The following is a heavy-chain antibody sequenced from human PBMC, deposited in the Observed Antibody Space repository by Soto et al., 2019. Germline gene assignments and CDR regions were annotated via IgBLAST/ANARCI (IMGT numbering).Heavy chain of an antibody. CDR1: GGSFSGYY. D-gene: IGHD6-13*01. Sequence: QVQLQQWGAGLLKPSETLSLTCAVYGGSFSGYYWSWIRQPPGKGLEWIGEINHSGSTNYNPSLKIRVTKSVDTPKNQFSLKLSSVTAADTAVYYCARGRYSSSWYRAFDIWGQGTMVTVSS. V-gene: IGHV4-34*01. CDR2: INHSGST. J-gene: IGHJ3*02. CDR3: ARGRYSSSWYRAFDI.